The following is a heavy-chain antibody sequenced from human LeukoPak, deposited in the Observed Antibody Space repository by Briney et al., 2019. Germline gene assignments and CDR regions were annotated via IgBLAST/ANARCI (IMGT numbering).Heavy chain of an antibody. CDR2: ISGSGGTT. V-gene: IGHV3-23*01. J-gene: IGHJ4*02. CDR3: AKDGSSSWYDY. CDR1: GITFRSYA. Sequence: GGSLRLSCAASGITFRSYAMSWVRQAPAKGLEGVSAISGSGGTTYYADSVKGRFTISRDNSKNTLYLQMNSLRAEDTAVYYCAKDGSSSWYDYWGQGTLVTVSS. D-gene: IGHD6-13*01.